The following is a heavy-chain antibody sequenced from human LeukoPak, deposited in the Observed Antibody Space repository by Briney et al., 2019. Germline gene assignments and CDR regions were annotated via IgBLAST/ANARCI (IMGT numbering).Heavy chain of an antibody. Sequence: GGSLRLSCAASGFTFSSYSMNWVRQAPGKGLEWVSSISSGGSYIYYADSVKGRSTVSRDNAKHSLYLQMNSLRAEDTAVYYCVRDAKQYYDILTGHYNDAFDIWGQGTMVTVSS. J-gene: IGHJ3*02. CDR1: GFTFSSYS. CDR3: VRDAKQYYDILTGHYNDAFDI. V-gene: IGHV3-21*01. CDR2: ISSGGSYI. D-gene: IGHD3-9*01.